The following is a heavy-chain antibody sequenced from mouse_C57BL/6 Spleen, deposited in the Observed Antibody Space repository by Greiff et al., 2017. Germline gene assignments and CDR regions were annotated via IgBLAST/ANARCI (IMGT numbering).Heavy chain of an antibody. Sequence: EVKLEESGGDLVKPGGSLKLSCAASGFTFSSYGMSWVRQTPDKRLEWVATISSGGSYTYYPDSVKGRFTISRDNAKNTLYLQMSSLKSEDTAMYYCARHEGGSSGYGYFDYWAQGTTPTVSS. V-gene: IGHV5-6*02. D-gene: IGHD3-2*02. CDR1: GFTFSSYG. J-gene: IGHJ2*01. CDR3: ARHEGGSSGYGYFDY. CDR2: ISSGGSYT.